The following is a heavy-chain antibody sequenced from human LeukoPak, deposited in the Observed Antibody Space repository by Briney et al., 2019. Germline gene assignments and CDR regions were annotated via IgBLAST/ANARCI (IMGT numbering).Heavy chain of an antibody. J-gene: IGHJ4*02. Sequence: GASVKVSCKASGGTFSSYAISWVRQAPGQGLKWMGGIIPIFGTANYAQKFQGRVTITADESTSTAYMELSSLRSEDTAVYYCASPWGSKGSFDYWGQGTLVTVSS. CDR2: IIPIFGTA. CDR1: GGTFSSYA. CDR3: ASPWGSKGSFDY. D-gene: IGHD2-15*01. V-gene: IGHV1-69*13.